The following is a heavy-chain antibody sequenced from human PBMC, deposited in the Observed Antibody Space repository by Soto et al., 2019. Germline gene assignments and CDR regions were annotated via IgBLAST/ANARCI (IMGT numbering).Heavy chain of an antibody. CDR3: ASANCGGDCSYRHDRYYFES. Sequence: QVQLQESGPGLVKPSQSLSLTCTVSGGSITSDDYYWSWIRQPPGRGLEWIGYIFYSGSTHYNPSLKSRFFISLDTSKKQVCLKLSSVTAADTAVYYCASANCGGDCSYRHDRYYFESWGQGTLVTVSS. V-gene: IGHV4-30-4*01. CDR2: IFYSGST. D-gene: IGHD2-21*02. J-gene: IGHJ4*02. CDR1: GGSITSDDYY.